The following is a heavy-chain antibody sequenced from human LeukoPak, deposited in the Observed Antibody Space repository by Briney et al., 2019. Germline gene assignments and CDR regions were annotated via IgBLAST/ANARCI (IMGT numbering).Heavy chain of an antibody. CDR3: ARLDSSGYYYVANWFDP. CDR1: GCSISSSSYY. D-gene: IGHD3-22*01. CDR2: IYYSGIT. Sequence: SETLSLTCTVSGCSISSSSYYWGWLRQRPGKGLDWIVTIYYSGITYYNPSLKSRVTISVDTSKNQFSLKLSSVTAADTAVYYCARLDSSGYYYVANWFDPWGQGTLVTVSS. J-gene: IGHJ5*02. V-gene: IGHV4-39*01.